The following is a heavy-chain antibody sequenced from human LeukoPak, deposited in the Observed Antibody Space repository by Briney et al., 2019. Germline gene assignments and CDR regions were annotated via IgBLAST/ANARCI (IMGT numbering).Heavy chain of an antibody. J-gene: IGHJ4*02. CDR3: AAYYYDSSGYFG. Sequence: SETLSLTCTVSGGSISSTGYYWGWSRQPPGKGLEWIGSINYSGSTFYNPSLKSRVTISADTSKTQFSLKLSTVTAADTAVYYCAAYYYDSSGYFGWGRGTLVTVSS. CDR2: INYSGST. CDR1: GGSISSTGYY. V-gene: IGHV4-39*01. D-gene: IGHD3-22*01.